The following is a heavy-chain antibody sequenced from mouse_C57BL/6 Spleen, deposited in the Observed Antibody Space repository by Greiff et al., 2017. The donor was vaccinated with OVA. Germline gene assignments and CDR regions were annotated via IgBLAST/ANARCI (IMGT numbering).Heavy chain of an antibody. V-gene: IGHV5-16*01. CDR2: INYDGSST. J-gene: IGHJ2*01. Sequence: EVQLVESEGGLVQPGSSMKLSCTASGFTFSDYYMAWVRQVPEKGLEWVANINYDGSSTYYLDSLKSRFIISRDNAKNILYLQMSSLKSEDTATYYCARGFHYYGLDYWGQGTTLTVSS. D-gene: IGHD1-2*01. CDR3: ARGFHYYGLDY. CDR1: GFTFSDYY.